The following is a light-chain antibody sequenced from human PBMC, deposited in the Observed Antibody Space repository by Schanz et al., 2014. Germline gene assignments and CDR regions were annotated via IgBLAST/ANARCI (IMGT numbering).Light chain of an antibody. CDR3: CSYAGYWV. J-gene: IGLJ3*02. CDR1: SSDVGSFNL. Sequence: QSVLTQPASVSGSPGQSITISCTGISSDVGSFNLLSWYRQHPGEVPELIIYEGNKRPSRISVRFSGSRSGNTASLTISGLQAEDEADYYCCSYAGYWVFGGGTQLTVL. CDR2: EGN. V-gene: IGLV2-23*01.